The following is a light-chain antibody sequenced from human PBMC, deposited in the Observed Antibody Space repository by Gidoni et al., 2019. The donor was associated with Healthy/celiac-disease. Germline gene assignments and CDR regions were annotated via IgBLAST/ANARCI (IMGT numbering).Light chain of an antibody. CDR3: QQRSNWLT. V-gene: IGKV3-11*01. J-gene: IGKJ4*01. Sequence: EIVLTQSPATLSLSPGERATLSCRASQSVSSYLAWYQQKPGRAPRLLIYDASNRATGIPARLSGSGSGTDFTLTISSLEPEDFAVYYCQQRSNWLTFGGGTKVEIK. CDR2: DAS. CDR1: QSVSSY.